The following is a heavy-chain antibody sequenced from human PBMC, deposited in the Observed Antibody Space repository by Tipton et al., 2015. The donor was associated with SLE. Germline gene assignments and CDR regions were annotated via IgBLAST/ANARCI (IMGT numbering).Heavy chain of an antibody. CDR3: ARVNSDCVGCSKGYMDV. V-gene: IGHV4-34*09. CDR2: IYHSGNT. CDR1: GGSFSGYY. Sequence: GLVKPSETLYIACAVYGGSFSGYYWTWIRQHPGKGLEWIGDIYHSGNTYYNPSLRSRVTISVDTSNNQFSLKVNSVTAADAAVYYCARVNSDCVGCSKGYMDVWGKGTTVTVSS. D-gene: IGHD2-15*01. J-gene: IGHJ6*03.